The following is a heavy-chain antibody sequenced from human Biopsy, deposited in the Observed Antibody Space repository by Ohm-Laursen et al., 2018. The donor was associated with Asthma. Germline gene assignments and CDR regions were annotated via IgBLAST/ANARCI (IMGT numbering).Heavy chain of an antibody. Sequence: SLRLSCTAFGFKFDEYTMHWVRQAPGKGLEWVSGISWNSATIGYADSVEGRFTISRDNAKNSVFLHMDSLRPEDTAFYYCAKVRSDWVITESFDYWGQGVLVTASS. CDR1: GFKFDEYT. CDR3: AKVRSDWVITESFDY. V-gene: IGHV3-9*01. D-gene: IGHD3-22*01. J-gene: IGHJ4*02. CDR2: ISWNSATI.